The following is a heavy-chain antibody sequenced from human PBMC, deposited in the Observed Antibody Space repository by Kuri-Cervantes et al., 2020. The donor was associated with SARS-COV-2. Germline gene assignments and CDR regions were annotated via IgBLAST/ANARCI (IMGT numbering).Heavy chain of an antibody. J-gene: IGHJ4*02. D-gene: IGHD1-26*01. Sequence: SETLSLTCSVSGGPISSYYWGWIRQPPGKGLEWIGYFYSSGVTNYNPSLKSRVTISVDTSRNQLSLILSSVTAEDTAVYYCARDNVLFSGSGFDYWGQGTLVTVSS. CDR3: ARDNVLFSGSGFDY. CDR2: FYSSGVT. V-gene: IGHV4-59*01. CDR1: GGPISSYY.